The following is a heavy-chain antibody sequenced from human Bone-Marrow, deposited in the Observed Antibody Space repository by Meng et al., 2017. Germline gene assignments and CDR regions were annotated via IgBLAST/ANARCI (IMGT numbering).Heavy chain of an antibody. V-gene: IGHV3-30*04. CDR3: ARAVLLWFGEIDY. J-gene: IGHJ4*02. CDR1: GFTFSSYA. CDR2: ISYDGSNK. D-gene: IGHD3-10*01. Sequence: GESLKISCAASGFTFSSYAMHWVRQAPGKGLEWVAVISYDGSNKYYADSVKGRFTISRDNSKNTLYLQMNSLRAEDTAEYYCARAVLLWFGEIDYWGQGTLVTVSS.